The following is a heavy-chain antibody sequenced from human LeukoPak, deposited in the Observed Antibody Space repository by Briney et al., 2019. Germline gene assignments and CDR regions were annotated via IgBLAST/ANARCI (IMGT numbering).Heavy chain of an antibody. V-gene: IGHV3-30*03. CDR3: ARVGLDRRGYSGYEAFDY. CDR2: ISYDGSNK. Sequence: PGRSLRLSCAASGFTFSSYGMHWVRQAPGKGLEWVAVISYDGSNKYYADSVKGRFTISRDNSKNSLYLQINSLRAEDTAVYYCARVGLDRRGYSGYEAFDYWGQGTLVTVSS. J-gene: IGHJ4*02. D-gene: IGHD5-12*01. CDR1: GFTFSSYG.